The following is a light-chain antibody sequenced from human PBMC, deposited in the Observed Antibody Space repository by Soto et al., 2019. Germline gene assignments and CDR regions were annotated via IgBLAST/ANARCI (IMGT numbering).Light chain of an antibody. CDR3: QQYGSSYPRT. CDR1: QSVSSSY. V-gene: IGKV3-20*01. CDR2: GAS. Sequence: EIVLTQSPGTLSLSPGERATLSCRASQSVSSSYLAWYQQKPGQAPRLLIYGASSRATGIPDRFSGSGSGTDFTLTISRLEPEDFAVYYCQQYGSSYPRTFGQGTKVDIK. J-gene: IGKJ1*01.